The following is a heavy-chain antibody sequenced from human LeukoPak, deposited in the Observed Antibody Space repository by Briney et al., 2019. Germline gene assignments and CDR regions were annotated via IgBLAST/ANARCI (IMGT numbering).Heavy chain of an antibody. CDR1: GGTFSSYA. CDR3: ARVGGDYDYVWGSYRLDY. CDR2: IIPIFGTA. D-gene: IGHD3-16*02. J-gene: IGHJ4*02. V-gene: IGHV1-69*06. Sequence: ASVKVSCKASGGTFSSYAISWVRQAPGQGLEWMGGIIPIFGTANYAQKFQGGVTITADKSTSTAYMELSSLRSEDTAVYYCARVGGDYDYVWGSYRLDYWGQGTLVTVSS.